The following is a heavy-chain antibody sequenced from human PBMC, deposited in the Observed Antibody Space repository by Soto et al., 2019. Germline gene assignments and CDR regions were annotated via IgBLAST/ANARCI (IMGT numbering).Heavy chain of an antibody. D-gene: IGHD6-6*01. V-gene: IGHV3-23*01. CDR2: ISGSGGST. Sequence: PGGSLRLSCAASGFTFSNYAMSWVRQAPGKGLEWVSAISGSGGSTYYADSVKGRFTIARDNSKNTLSLQMNSLGVDDTALYYCAKAPASSLAASRPFDYWGQGTLVTVSS. CDR1: GFTFSNYA. J-gene: IGHJ4*02. CDR3: AKAPASSLAASRPFDY.